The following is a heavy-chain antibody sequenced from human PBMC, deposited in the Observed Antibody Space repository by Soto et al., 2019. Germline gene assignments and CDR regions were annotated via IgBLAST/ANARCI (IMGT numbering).Heavy chain of an antibody. J-gene: IGHJ5*01. D-gene: IGHD2-15*01. CDR1: GDSISTVDYF. V-gene: IGHV4-30-4*01. Sequence: SETLSLTCSVSGDSISTVDYFWAWIRQPPGQALEYIGYIYKSATTYYNPSFESRVAISLDTSKSQFSLNVTSVTAADTAVYFCSRCRYCLTGRCFPNWFDSWGQGTLVTVSS. CDR3: SRCRYCLTGRCFPNWFDS. CDR2: IYKSATT.